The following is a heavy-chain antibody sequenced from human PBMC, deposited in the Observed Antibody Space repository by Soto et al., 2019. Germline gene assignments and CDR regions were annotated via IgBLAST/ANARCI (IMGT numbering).Heavy chain of an antibody. CDR2: IKSKADGETK. CDR1: GFSFRHSW. D-gene: IGHD2-15*01. CDR3: CVVKRLDQYSTSGYWFDP. V-gene: IGHV3-15*01. Sequence: GSLRLSCASSGFSFRHSWVSWVRQAPGKGLEWVGRIKSKADGETKDYVAPVRGRFTISRDDAKDTLYLQMNSLRIEDTAVYYCCVVKRLDQYSTSGYWFDPWGPGTLVTVSS. J-gene: IGHJ5*02.